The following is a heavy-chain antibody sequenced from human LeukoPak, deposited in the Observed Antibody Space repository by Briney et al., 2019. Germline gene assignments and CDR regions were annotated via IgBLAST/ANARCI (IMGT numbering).Heavy chain of an antibody. Sequence: PGGSLRLSCAASGFTFSSYSMNWVRQAPGKGLEWVSYISSSSSSIFYADSVKGRFSISRDNVKNSVYLQMNSLRAEDTSVYYGARGGGEYSSSPNWFDPWGQGTLVTVSS. CDR3: ARGGGEYSSSPNWFDP. J-gene: IGHJ5*02. CDR1: GFTFSSYS. V-gene: IGHV3-48*04. D-gene: IGHD6-6*01. CDR2: ISSSSSSI.